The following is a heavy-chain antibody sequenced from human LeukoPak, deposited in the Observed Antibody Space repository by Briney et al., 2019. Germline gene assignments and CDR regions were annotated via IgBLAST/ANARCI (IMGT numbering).Heavy chain of an antibody. CDR3: ARRAGAYSHPYDY. CDR1: GFTFSSYA. CDR2: IYSGTI. D-gene: IGHD4/OR15-4a*01. V-gene: IGHV3-30*14. J-gene: IGHJ4*02. Sequence: QPGRSLRLSCAASGFTFSSYAMHWVRQAPGKGLEWVSFIYSGTIHYSDSVKGRFTISRDNSKNTLYLQMNSLRAEGTAVYYCARRAGAYSHPYDYWGQGTLVTVSS.